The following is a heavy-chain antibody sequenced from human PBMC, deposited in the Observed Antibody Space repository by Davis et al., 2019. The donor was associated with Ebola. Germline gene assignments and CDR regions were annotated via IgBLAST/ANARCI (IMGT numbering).Heavy chain of an antibody. J-gene: IGHJ6*02. V-gene: IGHV3-30-3*01. CDR1: GFTVSSYA. CDR2: ISYDGSNK. CDR3: ARDRAAPLLRHYYYYYGMDV. D-gene: IGHD2-15*01. Sequence: GESLKISCAASGFTVSSYAMHWVRQAPGKGLEWVAVISYDGSNKYYADSVKGRFTISRDNSKNTLYLQMNSLRAEDTAVYYCARDRAAPLLRHYYYYYGMDVWGQGTTVTVSS.